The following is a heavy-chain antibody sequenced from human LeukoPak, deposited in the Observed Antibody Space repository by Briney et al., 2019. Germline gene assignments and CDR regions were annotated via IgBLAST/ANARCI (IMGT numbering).Heavy chain of an antibody. CDR2: INHSGST. J-gene: IGHJ4*02. CDR3: ARVGIWFGEGNLSGYFDY. Sequence: PSETLSLTCTVSGGSISSGYYWSWIRQPPGKGLEWIGEINHSGSTNYNPSLKSRVTISVDTSKNQFSLKLSSVTAADTAVYYCARVGIWFGEGNLSGYFDYWGQGTLVTVSS. V-gene: IGHV4-34*01. D-gene: IGHD3-10*01. CDR1: GGSISSGYY.